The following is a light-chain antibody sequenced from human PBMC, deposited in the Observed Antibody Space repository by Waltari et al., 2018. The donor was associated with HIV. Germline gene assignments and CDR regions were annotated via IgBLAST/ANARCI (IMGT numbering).Light chain of an antibody. CDR1: QSVSTT. Sequence: EIVMTQSPATLSVSPGERATLPCRASQSVSTTLAWYQQKPGQAPRLLISDASSRATGVPARFSGSASGTEFTLTISNLQSEDFAVYYCQQYHNWPPWTFGQGTKVEIK. CDR2: DAS. CDR3: QQYHNWPPWT. J-gene: IGKJ1*01. V-gene: IGKV3-15*01.